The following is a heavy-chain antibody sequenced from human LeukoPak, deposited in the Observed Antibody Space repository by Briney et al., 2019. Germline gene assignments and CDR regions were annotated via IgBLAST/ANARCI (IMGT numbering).Heavy chain of an antibody. CDR3: AIRGAGIAVAGNFDY. V-gene: IGHV3-23*01. J-gene: IGHJ4*02. CDR2: ISGSGGST. CDR1: GFTFSSYA. D-gene: IGHD6-19*01. Sequence: PGGSLRLSCAASGFTFSSYAMSWVRQAPGKGLEWVSAISGSGGSTYYADSVKGRFTISRDNSKNTLYLQMNSLRAEDTAVYYCAIRGAGIAVAGNFDYWGQGTLSPSPQ.